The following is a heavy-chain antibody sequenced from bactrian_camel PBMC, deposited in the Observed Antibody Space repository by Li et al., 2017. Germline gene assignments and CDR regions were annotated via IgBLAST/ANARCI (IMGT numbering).Heavy chain of an antibody. CDR1: GKTDSSLC. CDR3: AVALGLRCGPAPSADRFRG. Sequence: QVQLVESGGGSVQAGGSLRLSCAASGKTDSSLCMGWFRQAPGKKREGVASIDSDGDRTYANSVKGRFTISQDNAESTVYLQMHSLKPEDTSMYYCAVALGLRCGPAPSADRFRGWGQGTQVTVS. D-gene: IGHD1*01. CDR2: IDSDGDR. V-gene: IGHV3S53*01. J-gene: IGHJ4*01.